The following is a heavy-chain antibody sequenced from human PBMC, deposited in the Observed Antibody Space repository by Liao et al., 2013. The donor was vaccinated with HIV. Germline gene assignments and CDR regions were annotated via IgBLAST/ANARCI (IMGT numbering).Heavy chain of an antibody. V-gene: IGHV4-34*01. CDR2: INHSGST. Sequence: QVQLQQWGAGLLKPSETLSLTCAVYGGSFSAYYWTWIRQPPGKGLEWLGEINHSGSTNYNPSLNTRVTMSVDTSKNQFSLKLRSVTAADTAVYYCARGGRRDYYSRSDNYYYYMDVWGKGTTVTVSS. CDR1: GGSFSAYY. D-gene: IGHD4-17*01. J-gene: IGHJ6*03. CDR3: ARGGRRDYYSRSDNYYYYMDV.